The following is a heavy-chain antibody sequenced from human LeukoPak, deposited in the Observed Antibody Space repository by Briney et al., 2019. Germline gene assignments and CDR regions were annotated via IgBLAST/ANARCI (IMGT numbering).Heavy chain of an antibody. Sequence: GAPVKVSCKASGGTFTSYAIGWVRQAPGQGLEWIGRIIPILGIANYAQKFQGRVTITADKSTSTAYMELSSLRSEDTAVYYCARDSYSSSWGKRFDPWGQGTLVTVSS. J-gene: IGHJ5*02. CDR2: IIPILGIA. D-gene: IGHD6-13*01. V-gene: IGHV1-69*04. CDR1: GGTFTSYA. CDR3: ARDSYSSSWGKRFDP.